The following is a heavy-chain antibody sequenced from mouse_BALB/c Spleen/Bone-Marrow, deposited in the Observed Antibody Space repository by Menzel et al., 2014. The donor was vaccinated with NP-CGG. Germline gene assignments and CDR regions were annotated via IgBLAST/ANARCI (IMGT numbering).Heavy chain of an antibody. Sequence: DVMLVESGGGLVQPGGSRKLSCAASGFTFSNFGMHWVRQAPEKGLEWVAYISSGSSTIYYADTAKGRFTISRDNPKNTLFLQMTSLRSEDTAMYYCARRASPTGPMDYWGQGTSVTVSS. V-gene: IGHV5-17*02. CDR3: ARRASPTGPMDY. D-gene: IGHD1-1*01. J-gene: IGHJ4*01. CDR2: ISSGSSTI. CDR1: GFTFSNFG.